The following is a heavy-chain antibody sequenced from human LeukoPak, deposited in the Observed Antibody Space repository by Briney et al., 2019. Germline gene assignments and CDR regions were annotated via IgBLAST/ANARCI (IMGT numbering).Heavy chain of an antibody. Sequence: PGGSLRLSCAASGFTFSSYSMNWVRQAPGKGLEWVSSISSSSSYIYYADSVKGRFTISRDNAKNSLYLQMNSLRAEDTAVYYCARSSRAGAPMDVWGKGTTVTVSS. J-gene: IGHJ6*03. CDR3: ARSSRAGAPMDV. CDR1: GFTFSSYS. CDR2: ISSSSSYI. V-gene: IGHV3-21*01. D-gene: IGHD7-27*01.